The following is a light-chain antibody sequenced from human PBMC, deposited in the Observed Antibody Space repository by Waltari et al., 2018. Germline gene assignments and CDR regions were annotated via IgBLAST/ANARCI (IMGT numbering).Light chain of an antibody. CDR3: QQYNNWPRT. V-gene: IGKV3-15*01. CDR1: QSVSSN. Sequence: EIVMTQSPATLSVSPGERATLSCRASQSVSSNLGWYQQKPGQAPRLLIYGASTRATASPVRCSGSGSGTEFTLTISSLQSEDFAVYYCQQYNNWPRTFGQGTKVEVK. J-gene: IGKJ1*01. CDR2: GAS.